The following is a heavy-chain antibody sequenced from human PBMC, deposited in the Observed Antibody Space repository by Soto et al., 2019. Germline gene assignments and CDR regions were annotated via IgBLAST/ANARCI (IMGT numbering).Heavy chain of an antibody. CDR3: AREDDFWSGYLAY. CDR1: GGSINKYY. Sequence: PSETMSVTCTVAGGSINKYYWSWIRQPPGKGLELIAYMFYSGSTNYNPSLKSRVTISVDTSKNQFSLKLRSVTAADTAVYYCAREDDFWSGYLAYWGQGTLVTVSS. V-gene: IGHV4-59*01. D-gene: IGHD3-3*01. J-gene: IGHJ4*02. CDR2: MFYSGST.